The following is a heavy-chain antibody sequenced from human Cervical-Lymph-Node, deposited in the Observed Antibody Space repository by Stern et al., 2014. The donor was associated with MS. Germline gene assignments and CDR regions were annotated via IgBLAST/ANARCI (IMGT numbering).Heavy chain of an antibody. J-gene: IGHJ4*02. CDR3: ARDLSSSGYYSDSCFDY. CDR1: GFPLSGYA. Sequence: VQLVESGGGVVQPGRSLRLSCATSGFPLSGYAMHWVRQAPGKELEWLAIEWHDGSNDYYADSVKGRFTISRDNSKNTVYLQMNSLRAEDTGVYYCARDLSSSGYYSDSCFDYWGQGTLVTVSS. D-gene: IGHD6-25*01. V-gene: IGHV3-33*01. CDR2: EWHDGSND.